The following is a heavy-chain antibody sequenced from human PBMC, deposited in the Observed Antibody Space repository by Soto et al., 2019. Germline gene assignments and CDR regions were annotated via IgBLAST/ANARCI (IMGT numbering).Heavy chain of an antibody. CDR1: GVAFDDYA. V-gene: IGHV3-9*01. CDR2: ISWSGSTI. Sequence: EVQLVESGGGLVQPGRSLRLSCVISGVAFDDYAMHWVRQVPGKGLEWVAGISWSGSTIDYADSVKGRFTISRDNAKNSLYLEMSGLRHDDTAVYYCTKEVRHHFSYYFDNWGQGTLVTVSS. D-gene: IGHD3-3*02. J-gene: IGHJ4*02. CDR3: TKEVRHHFSYYFDN.